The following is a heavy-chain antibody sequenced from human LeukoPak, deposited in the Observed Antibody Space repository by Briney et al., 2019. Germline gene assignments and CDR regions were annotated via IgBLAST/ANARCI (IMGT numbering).Heavy chain of an antibody. J-gene: IGHJ6*04. Sequence: GGSLRLSCGASGFTFNSYVMSWVRQAPGKGLEWVSYISSSGSTIYYADPVKGRFTISRDNAKNSLYLQMNSLRAEDTAVYYCAELSITMIGGVWGKGTTVTISS. CDR3: AELSITMIGGV. V-gene: IGHV3-48*03. CDR2: ISSSGSTI. CDR1: GFTFNSYV. D-gene: IGHD3-10*02.